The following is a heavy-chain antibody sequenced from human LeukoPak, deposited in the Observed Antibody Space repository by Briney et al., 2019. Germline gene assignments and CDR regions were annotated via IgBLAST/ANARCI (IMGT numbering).Heavy chain of an antibody. CDR1: GGSFSGYY. D-gene: IGHD6-13*01. J-gene: IGHJ4*02. CDR3: ARRPYSSSSAY. CDR2: INHSGST. Sequence: SETLSLTCAVYGGSFSGYYWSWIRQPPGKGLEWIGEINHSGSTNYNPSLKSRVTISVDTSKNQFSLKLSSVTAADTAVYYCARRPYSSSSAYWGQGTLATVSS. V-gene: IGHV4-34*01.